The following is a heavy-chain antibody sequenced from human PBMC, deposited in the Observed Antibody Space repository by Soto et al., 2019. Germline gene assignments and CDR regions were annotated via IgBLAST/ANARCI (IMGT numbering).Heavy chain of an antibody. J-gene: IGHJ4*02. Sequence: GGSLILSCAAAGFTFTDYAMTWVRQSPGKGLDWVSSISGSGGSTYYTDSVKGRFTISRDNSKNTLYLQMHSLRAEDTAVYYCAKDRGGVLAPSYFDNWGQGTLVTVSS. V-gene: IGHV3-23*01. CDR3: AKDRGGVLAPSYFDN. D-gene: IGHD2-8*01. CDR1: GFTFTDYA. CDR2: ISGSGGST.